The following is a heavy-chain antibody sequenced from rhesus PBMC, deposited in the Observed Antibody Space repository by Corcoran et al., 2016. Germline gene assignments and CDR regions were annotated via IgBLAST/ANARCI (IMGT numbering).Heavy chain of an antibody. J-gene: IGHJ3*01. CDR2: VYVYSAST. D-gene: IGHD6-31*01. V-gene: IGHV4-143*01. CDR1: GAPLADSKY. CDR3: ARRYPYNRGWPDAFDF. Sequence: QVRLQESGPALVQPSATLSLTCTVSGAPLADSKYWRWIRQPPGKGLDWIGGVYVYSASTYYSPSLKSRLTFSKDTSKTQFSRKLNSVTAADTAVYYCARRYPYNRGWPDAFDFWGQGLWVTVSS.